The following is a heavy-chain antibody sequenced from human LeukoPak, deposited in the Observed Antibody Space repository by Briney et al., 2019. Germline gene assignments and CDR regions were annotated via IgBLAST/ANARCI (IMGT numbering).Heavy chain of an antibody. V-gene: IGHV4-30-4*01. CDR1: GGSISSGDYY. CDR2: IYYSGST. Sequence: SQTLSLTCTVSGGSISSGDYYRSWIRQPPGKGLEWIGYIYYSGSTNYNPSLKSRVTISVDTSKNQFSLKLSSVTAADTAVYYCARGGGVVGFDYWGQGTLVTVSS. D-gene: IGHD3-3*01. CDR3: ARGGGVVGFDY. J-gene: IGHJ4*02.